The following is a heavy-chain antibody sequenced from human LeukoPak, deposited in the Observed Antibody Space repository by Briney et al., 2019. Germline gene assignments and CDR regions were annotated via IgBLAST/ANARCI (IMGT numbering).Heavy chain of an antibody. J-gene: IGHJ4*02. V-gene: IGHV3-7*03. CDR2: IKQDGSER. CDR3: ATGAGCGY. Sequence: GGSLRLSCAATGFTFSSYWMTWVRQAPGKGLEWVANIKQDGSERNYVDSVKGRFTISRDNAKNSLYLQMNTLRDEDTAVYYCATGAGCGYWGQGTLVTVSS. CDR1: GFTFSSYW. D-gene: IGHD6-19*01.